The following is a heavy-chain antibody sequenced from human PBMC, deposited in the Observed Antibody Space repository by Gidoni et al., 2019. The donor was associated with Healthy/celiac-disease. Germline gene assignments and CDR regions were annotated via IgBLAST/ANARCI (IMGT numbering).Heavy chain of an antibody. Sequence: QVQLVESGGGVVQPGRSLRLSCAPSGFTFSSYGMHWVRQAPGKGLEWVAVISYDGSNKYYADSVKGRFTISRDNSKNTLYLQMNSLRAEDTAVYYCAKDGSTVTTVLDIWGQGTMVTVSS. D-gene: IGHD4-17*01. J-gene: IGHJ3*02. CDR2: ISYDGSNK. V-gene: IGHV3-30*18. CDR3: AKDGSTVTTVLDI. CDR1: GFTFSSYG.